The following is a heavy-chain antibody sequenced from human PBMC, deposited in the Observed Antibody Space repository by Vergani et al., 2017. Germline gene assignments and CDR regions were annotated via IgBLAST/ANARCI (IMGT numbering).Heavy chain of an antibody. Sequence: QVHLQESGPGLVKSSQTLSLTCTVSGVSFRSADYYWSWIRQAPGKGLEWIGYIYHSGSTSYNPSLESRVTVSRDTAKNQFSLNLMSVTAADTAMYYCAVRPRVNLVGGEIVTKRTFDYWSQGSLVTVSS. CDR1: GVSFRSADYY. CDR3: AVRPRVNLVGGEIVTKRTFDY. D-gene: IGHD3-10*01. V-gene: IGHV4-30-4*08. J-gene: IGHJ4*02. CDR2: IYHSGST.